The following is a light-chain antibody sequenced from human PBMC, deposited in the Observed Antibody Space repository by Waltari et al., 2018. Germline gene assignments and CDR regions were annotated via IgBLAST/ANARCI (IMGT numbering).Light chain of an antibody. Sequence: QSALTQPASLSGSPGQSIPISSAGTKNDIGTYNFVSCFQQFPGQAPKLIVSEANTRPSGVSYRCSGSKSGNTASLTISGLQAEDEADYYCCSYAGGSRVIFGGGTKLTVL. J-gene: IGLJ2*01. V-gene: IGLV2-23*01. CDR2: EAN. CDR3: CSYAGGSRVI. CDR1: KNDIGTYNF.